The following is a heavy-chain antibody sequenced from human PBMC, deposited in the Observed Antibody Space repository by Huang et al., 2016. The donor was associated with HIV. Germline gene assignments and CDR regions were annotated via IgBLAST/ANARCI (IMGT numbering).Heavy chain of an antibody. D-gene: IGHD3-22*01. CDR1: GYTFTSYG. V-gene: IGHV1-18*01. J-gene: IGHJ3*02. CDR3: ARDPKYHRIGYYRQRRGIDI. CDR2: IGVASGDK. Sequence: QIQLMQSGPELKQPGASVKVSCKASGYTFTSYGITWVRQAPGQGPEWMGWIGVASGDKEYSQKCQGRVTLTTDTSTNRAYMELRSLRSDDTAKYYCARDPKYHRIGYYRQRRGIDIWGQGTMVIVSS.